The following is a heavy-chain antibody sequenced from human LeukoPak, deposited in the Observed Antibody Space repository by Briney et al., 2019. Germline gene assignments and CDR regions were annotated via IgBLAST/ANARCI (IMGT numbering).Heavy chain of an antibody. CDR2: ISGSGGST. CDR3: ATGGSYLRLDY. J-gene: IGHJ4*02. Sequence: GGSLRLSCAASGFTFSSYAMSWVRQAPGKGLEWVSAISGSGGSTYYADSVKGRFTISRDNSKNTLYLQMNSLRAEDMAVYYCATGGSYLRLDYWGQGTLVTVSS. V-gene: IGHV3-23*01. CDR1: GFTFSSYA. D-gene: IGHD1-26*01.